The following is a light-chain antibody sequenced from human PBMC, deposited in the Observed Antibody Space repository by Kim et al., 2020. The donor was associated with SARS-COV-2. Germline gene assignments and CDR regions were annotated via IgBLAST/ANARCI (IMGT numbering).Light chain of an antibody. V-gene: IGLV3-19*01. J-gene: IGLJ2*01. CDR1: GIRTNY. Sequence: AKTSMTNCQGDGIRTNYSRCCQQRPGQDPMIVFYGKNSRPAGITERFSGSRSGNTATLNITGAKEEDEDDYYCNSRDDNYNRVVFGGGTKLTVL. CDR2: GKN. CDR3: NSRDDNYNRVV.